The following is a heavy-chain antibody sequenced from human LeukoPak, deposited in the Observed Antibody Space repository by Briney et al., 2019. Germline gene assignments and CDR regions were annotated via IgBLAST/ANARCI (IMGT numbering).Heavy chain of an antibody. V-gene: IGHV4-59*01. D-gene: IGHD3-22*01. CDR2: VYYSGST. Sequence: SETLSLTCTVSGGSISSSFWSWIRQPPGKGLEWIGYVYYSGSTNYNPSLKSRVTISVDTSKNQFSLKLSSVTAADTAVYYCARAKYYYDRTTFDPWGQGTLVTVSS. CDR1: GGSISSSF. CDR3: ARAKYYYDRTTFDP. J-gene: IGHJ5*02.